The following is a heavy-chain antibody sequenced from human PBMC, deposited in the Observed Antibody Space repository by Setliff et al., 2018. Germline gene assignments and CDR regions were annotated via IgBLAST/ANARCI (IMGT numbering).Heavy chain of an antibody. D-gene: IGHD4-17*01. J-gene: IGHJ4*02. V-gene: IGHV3-30*02. CDR3: AREGPTYGLISY. Sequence: GGSLRLSCAASGFTFSSYWMHWVRQAPGRGLVWVAFIRYDGSNKYYADSVKGRFTISRDNSKNTLYLQMNSLRAEDTAVYYCAREGPTYGLISYWGQGTLVTVSS. CDR2: IRYDGSNK. CDR1: GFTFSSYW.